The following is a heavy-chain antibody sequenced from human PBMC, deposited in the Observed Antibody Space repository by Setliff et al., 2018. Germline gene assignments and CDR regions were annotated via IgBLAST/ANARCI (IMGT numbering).Heavy chain of an antibody. CDR1: GDSISSGRSY. D-gene: IGHD2-15*01. Sequence: SETLSLTCTVSGDSISSGRSYWNWIRQPAGKGLEWIGHIYSSGSTNYNPSLQSRVTISSDTSKNQFSLKMSSVTAADTAVYYCARGYCSGGSCFSIPPPSSEYHYYMDVRGKGTTVTVSS. CDR3: ARGYCSGGSCFSIPPPSSEYHYYMDV. CDR2: IYSSGST. J-gene: IGHJ6*03. V-gene: IGHV4-61*09.